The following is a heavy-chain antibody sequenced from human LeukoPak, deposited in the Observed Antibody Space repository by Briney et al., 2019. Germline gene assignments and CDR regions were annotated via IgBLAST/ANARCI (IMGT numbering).Heavy chain of an antibody. Sequence: PSETLSLTCAVYGGSFSGYYRSWIRQPPGKGLEWIGEINHSGSTNYNPSLKSRVTISVDTSKNQFSLKLSSVTAADTAVYYCATLYGSGTTEDYFDYWGQGTLVTVSS. CDR3: ATLYGSGTTEDYFDY. D-gene: IGHD3-10*01. J-gene: IGHJ4*02. CDR1: GGSFSGYY. V-gene: IGHV4-34*01. CDR2: INHSGST.